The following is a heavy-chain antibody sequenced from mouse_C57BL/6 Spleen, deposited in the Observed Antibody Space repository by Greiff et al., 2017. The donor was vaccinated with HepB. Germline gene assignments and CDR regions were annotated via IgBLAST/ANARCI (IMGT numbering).Heavy chain of an antibody. CDR1: GFSLTSYG. D-gene: IGHD1-1*01. CDR2: IWRGGST. CDR3: AKKASTVVAPYAMDY. J-gene: IGHJ4*01. Sequence: VQGVESGPGLVQPSQSLSITCTVSGFSLTSYGVHWVRQSPGKGLEWLGVIWRGGSTDYNAAFMSRLSITKDNSKSQVFFKMNSLQADDTAIYYCAKKASTVVAPYAMDYWGQGTSVTVSS. V-gene: IGHV2-5*01.